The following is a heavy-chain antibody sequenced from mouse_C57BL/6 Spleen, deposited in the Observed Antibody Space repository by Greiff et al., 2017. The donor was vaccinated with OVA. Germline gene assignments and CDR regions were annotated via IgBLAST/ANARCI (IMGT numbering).Heavy chain of an antibody. CDR2: IHPNSGST. Sequence: VQLQQPGAELVKPGASVKLSCKASGYTFTSYWMHWVKQRPGQGLEWIGMIHPNSGSTNYNEKFKSKATLTVDKSSSTAYMQLSSLTSEDSAVYYCARPYSSYAMDYWGQGTSVTVSS. D-gene: IGHD2-12*01. CDR1: GYTFTSYW. CDR3: ARPYSSYAMDY. V-gene: IGHV1-64*01. J-gene: IGHJ4*01.